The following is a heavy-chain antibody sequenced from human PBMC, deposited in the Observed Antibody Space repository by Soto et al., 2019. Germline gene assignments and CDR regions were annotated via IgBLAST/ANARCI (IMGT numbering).Heavy chain of an antibody. CDR3: ALGYSSGWFPVEN. CDR2: IYHSGST. CDR1: GGAMSSSNW. D-gene: IGHD6-19*01. J-gene: IGHJ4*02. V-gene: IGHV4-4*02. Sequence: QVQLQESGPGLVKPSGTLSLTCAVSGGAMSSSNWWSWVRQPPGKGLEWIGEIYHSGSTTYNPSLKSRVTISVDKSKNQFSLKLSSVTAPDTAVYYCALGYSSGWFPVENWGQGTLVTVSS.